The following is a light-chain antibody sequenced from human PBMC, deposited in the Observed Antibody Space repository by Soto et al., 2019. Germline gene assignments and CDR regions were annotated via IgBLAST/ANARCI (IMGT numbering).Light chain of an antibody. CDR3: ATWDDSLNVWV. J-gene: IGLJ3*02. CDR2: SNN. CDR1: SSSIGSNP. Sequence: SVLTQPPSASGTPGQRVTISCSGSSSSIGSNPVNWYQQLPGTAPKLLIYSNNQRPSGVPDRFSGSKSGTSASLAFTGLQSEDEADYYCATWDDSLNVWVFGGGTQLTVL. V-gene: IGLV1-44*01.